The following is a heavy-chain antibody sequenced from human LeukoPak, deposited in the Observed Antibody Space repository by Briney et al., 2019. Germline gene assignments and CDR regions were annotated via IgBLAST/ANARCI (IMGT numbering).Heavy chain of an antibody. D-gene: IGHD3-3*01. CDR2: ISGSGGST. CDR3: AKDPYYDFWSGYHPFDC. V-gene: IGHV3-23*01. Sequence: GGSLRLSCAASGFTFSSYAMSWVRQAPGKGLEWVSAISGSGGSTYYADSVKGRFTISRDNSKNTLYLQMNSLRAEDTAVYYCAKDPYYDFWSGYHPFDCWGQGTLVTVSS. J-gene: IGHJ4*02. CDR1: GFTFSSYA.